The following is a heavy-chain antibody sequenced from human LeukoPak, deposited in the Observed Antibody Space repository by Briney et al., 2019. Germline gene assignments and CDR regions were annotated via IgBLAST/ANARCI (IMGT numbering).Heavy chain of an antibody. Sequence: GVSLTLSCSASGFIFSNYDMNWVRQARGKGLEWGSYINSAGSTIYYADSVKGRFTISRDNSKNSLYLQMSSLRAEDTAVYYCARDAPGTVTNDYWGQGTLVTVSS. D-gene: IGHD4-17*01. CDR3: ARDAPGTVTNDY. J-gene: IGHJ4*02. CDR2: INSAGSTI. V-gene: IGHV3-48*03. CDR1: GFIFSNYD.